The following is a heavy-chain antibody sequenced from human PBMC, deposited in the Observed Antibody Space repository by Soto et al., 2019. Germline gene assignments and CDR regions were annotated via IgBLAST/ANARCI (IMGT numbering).Heavy chain of an antibody. V-gene: IGHV1-46*01. Sequence: DSVKVSCKASGYTFTSYYMHWVRQAPGQGLEWMGIINPSGGSTSYAQKFQGRVTMTRNTSISTAYMELSSLRSEDTAVYYCARGQVRSYGSSFDPWGQGTLVTVYS. CDR1: GYTFTSYY. CDR2: INPSGGST. CDR3: ARGQVRSYGSSFDP. J-gene: IGHJ5*02. D-gene: IGHD5-18*01.